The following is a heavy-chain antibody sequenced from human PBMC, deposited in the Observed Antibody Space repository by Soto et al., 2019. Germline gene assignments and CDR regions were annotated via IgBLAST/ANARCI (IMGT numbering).Heavy chain of an antibody. V-gene: IGHV4-30-2*01. CDR3: ARIRGRVGSPDS. CDR2: IYEAGST. Sequence: QLQLQESGSGLVKPSQTLSLTCAVSGDSISGGGSSWSWNRTPPGQGLEWIGNIYEAGSTYYNPSIKSRVTIPMDRSKPQFSLKLTSVTAADTALYYCARIRGRVGSPDSCGHGTLVTVSS. J-gene: IGHJ5*01. CDR1: GDSISGGGSS. D-gene: IGHD1-26*01.